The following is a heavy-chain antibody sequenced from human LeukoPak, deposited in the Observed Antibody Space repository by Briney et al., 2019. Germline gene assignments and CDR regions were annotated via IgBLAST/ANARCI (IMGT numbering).Heavy chain of an antibody. V-gene: IGHV3-53*01. CDR1: GDTVSSNY. J-gene: IGHJ4*02. CDR2: IYSGGST. Sequence: GGSLRLSCAASGDTVSSNYRSWVRQAPGKGLKWVSVIYSGGSTYYADSVKGRFTISRDNSKNTLYLQMNSLRAEDTAIYYCAKGSGYYPFGFDYWGQGTLVTVSS. D-gene: IGHD3-3*01. CDR3: AKGSGYYPFGFDY.